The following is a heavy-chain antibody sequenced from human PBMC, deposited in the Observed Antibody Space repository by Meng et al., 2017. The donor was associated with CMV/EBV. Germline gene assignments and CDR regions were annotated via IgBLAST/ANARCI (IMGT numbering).Heavy chain of an antibody. CDR1: GFTFSSYW. CDR3: AREGLRGMLLPPGI. CDR2: IKQDGSEK. J-gene: IGHJ3*02. V-gene: IGHV3-7*01. D-gene: IGHD4-17*01. Sequence: GGSLRLSCAASGFTFSSYWMSWVRQAPGKGLEWVANIKQDGSEKYYVDSVKGRFTISRDNAKNSLYLQMNSLRAEDTAVYYCAREGLRGMLLPPGIWGQGTMVTVSS.